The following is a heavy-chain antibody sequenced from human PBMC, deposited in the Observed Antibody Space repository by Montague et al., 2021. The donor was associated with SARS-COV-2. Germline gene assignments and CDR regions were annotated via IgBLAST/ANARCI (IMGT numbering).Heavy chain of an antibody. Sequence: SETLSLTCTVSGDSISSSCYNWVRIRQPPGKGLEWIGSVHYSGRPYSNLSLKSPVTIYVDTSKNQLSLKLSSVTAADTAEYYCTRHVHMTWPEPSPGFDYWGQGTLVTVSS. J-gene: IGHJ4*03. CDR1: GDSISSSCYN. D-gene: IGHD1-1*01. V-gene: IGHV4-39*01. CDR2: VHYSGRP. CDR3: TRHVHMTWPEPSPGFDY.